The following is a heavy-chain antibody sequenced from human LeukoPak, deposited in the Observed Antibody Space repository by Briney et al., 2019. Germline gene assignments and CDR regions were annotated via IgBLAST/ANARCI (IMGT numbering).Heavy chain of an antibody. D-gene: IGHD6-19*01. V-gene: IGHV4-34*01. CDR3: ARPYSSGWSGAFDI. J-gene: IGHJ3*02. CDR2: INESGST. CDR1: GGSFSGYY. Sequence: PSETLSLTCGVSGGSFSGYYWSWIRQSPGKGLEWIGEINESGSTDYNPSLMSRVTISLDTSKNQFSLNLSSMTAADTAVYYCARPYSSGWSGAFDIWGQGTMVTVSS.